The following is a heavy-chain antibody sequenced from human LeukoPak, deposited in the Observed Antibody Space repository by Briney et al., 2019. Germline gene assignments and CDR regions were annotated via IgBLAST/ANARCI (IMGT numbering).Heavy chain of an antibody. Sequence: SGTLSLTCAVSGGSISSSNWWSWVRPPPGKGLEWIGEIYHSGSTNYNPSLESRVTISVDKSKNQFSLKLSSVTAADTAVYYCARAGPGAGFDPWGQGTLVTVSS. CDR3: ARAGPGAGFDP. CDR2: IYHSGST. J-gene: IGHJ5*02. CDR1: GGSISSSNW. D-gene: IGHD3-10*01. V-gene: IGHV4-4*02.